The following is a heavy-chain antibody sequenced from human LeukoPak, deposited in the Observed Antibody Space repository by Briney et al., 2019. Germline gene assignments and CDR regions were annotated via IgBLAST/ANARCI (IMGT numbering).Heavy chain of an antibody. D-gene: IGHD2-21*01. CDR2: INHSGST. CDR1: GGSISSSSYY. CDR3: ARRGMGYSRTYYMDV. J-gene: IGHJ6*03. V-gene: IGHV4-39*07. Sequence: PSETLSLTCTVSGGSISSSSYYWSWIRQPPGKGLEWTGEINHSGSTNYNPSLKSRVTISVDTSKNQFSLKLSSVTAADTAVYYCARRGMGYSRTYYMDVWGKGTTVTISS.